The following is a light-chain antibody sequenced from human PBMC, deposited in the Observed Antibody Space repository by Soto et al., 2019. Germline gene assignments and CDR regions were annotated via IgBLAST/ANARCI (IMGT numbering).Light chain of an antibody. V-gene: IGLV1-40*01. CDR1: SSNIGAGYD. CDR2: GNT. Sequence: QSVLTQPPSVSGAPGQRVTISCTGSSSNIGAGYDVHWYQQLPGRAPKRLIYGNTNRPSGVPDRFSGSKSGTSASLAITGLQAEDEADYYCLSFDSSLSVVFGGGTKGPS. CDR3: LSFDSSLSVV. J-gene: IGLJ2*01.